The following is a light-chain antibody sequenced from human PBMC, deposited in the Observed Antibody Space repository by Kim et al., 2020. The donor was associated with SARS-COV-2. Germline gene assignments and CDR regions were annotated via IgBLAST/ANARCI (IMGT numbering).Light chain of an antibody. CDR3: QQYYSSQFS. CDR1: QTVSNRSTNKNF. J-gene: IGKJ2*03. Sequence: KASINFKSSQTVSNRSTNKNFLGWYQQKPGPNPKLLIYWASTRASGVPARFSGIGSGTDFTPTSSSLQAEDVTVYYCQQYYSSQFSFGQATKLEI. CDR2: WAS. V-gene: IGKV4-1*01.